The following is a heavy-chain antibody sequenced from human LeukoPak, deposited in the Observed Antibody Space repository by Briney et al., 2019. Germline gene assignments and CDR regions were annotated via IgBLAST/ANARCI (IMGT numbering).Heavy chain of an antibody. CDR3: ARDQEVLRYFDPPGGMDV. CDR2: LRGNGDT. CDR1: GFTFSSYA. D-gene: IGHD3-9*01. V-gene: IGHV3-23*01. J-gene: IGHJ6*02. Sequence: GGSLRLSCAASGFTFSSYAMSWVREAPARGLEWVSSLRGNGDTFYADSVKGRFTLSRDDSRNTVYLQLNNLRVEDTAVYYCARDQEVLRYFDPPGGMDVWGQGTTVTVSS.